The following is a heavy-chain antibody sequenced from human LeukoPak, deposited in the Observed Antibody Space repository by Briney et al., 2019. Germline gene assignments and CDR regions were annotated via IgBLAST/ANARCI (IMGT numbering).Heavy chain of an antibody. CDR2: ISSRSSTI. D-gene: IGHD6-13*01. CDR3: ARAQQQLVHQYDYYYGMDV. Sequence: GGSLRLSCAASGFTFSSYSMNWVRQAPGKGLEWVSYISSRSSTIYYADSVKGRFTISRDNAKNSLYLQMNSLRAEDTAVYYCARAQQQLVHQYDYYYGMDVWGQGTTVTVSS. CDR1: GFTFSSYS. J-gene: IGHJ6*02. V-gene: IGHV3-48*01.